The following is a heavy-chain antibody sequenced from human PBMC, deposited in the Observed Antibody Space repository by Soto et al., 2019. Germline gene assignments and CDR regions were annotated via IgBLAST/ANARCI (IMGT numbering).Heavy chain of an antibody. CDR1: KFTFSSYW. CDR3: ASEYGDVLKFFDF. D-gene: IGHD2-21*02. V-gene: IGHV3-7*01. Sequence: EVQLVESGGGLVQPGGSLRLSCVASKFTFSSYWMSWVRQAPGEGLERVANINQDGTEKYYVDSVKGRFTISRDNAKNSLYLQMDSLRVEDTAVYYCASEYGDVLKFFDFWGQGTLVTVSS. CDR2: INQDGTEK. J-gene: IGHJ4*02.